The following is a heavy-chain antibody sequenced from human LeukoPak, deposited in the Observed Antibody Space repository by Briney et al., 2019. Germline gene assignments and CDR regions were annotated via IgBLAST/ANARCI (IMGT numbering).Heavy chain of an antibody. Sequence: ASVKVSCKASGYTFTSCGISWVRQAPGQGLEWMGWISAYNGNTNYAQKLQGRVTMTTDTSTSTAYMELRSLRSDDTAVYYCARERGIAAAGSWFDPWGQGTLVTVSS. CDR2: ISAYNGNT. CDR1: GYTFTSCG. J-gene: IGHJ5*02. D-gene: IGHD6-13*01. V-gene: IGHV1-18*01. CDR3: ARERGIAAAGSWFDP.